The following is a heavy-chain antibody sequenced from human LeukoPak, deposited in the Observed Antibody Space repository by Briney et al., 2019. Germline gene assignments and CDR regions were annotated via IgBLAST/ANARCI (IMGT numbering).Heavy chain of an antibody. CDR3: ARGSSSWYHSVNDY. CDR2: INQDGSEK. J-gene: IGHJ4*02. Sequence: GGSLRLSCASSGFTFSSYWMSWVRQAPGKGLDWVANINQDGSEKYYVDSVKGRFTISRDNAKNSLYLQMNSLRAEDTAVYYCARGSSSWYHSVNDYWGQGTLVTVSS. CDR1: GFTFSSYW. D-gene: IGHD6-13*01. V-gene: IGHV3-7*04.